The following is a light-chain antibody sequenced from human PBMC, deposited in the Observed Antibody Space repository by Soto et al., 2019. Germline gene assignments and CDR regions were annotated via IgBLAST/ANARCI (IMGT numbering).Light chain of an antibody. CDR2: GNS. CDR3: QSYDSSLSGSDVV. CDR1: SSNIGAGYD. V-gene: IGLV1-40*01. Sequence: QSVLTQPPSVSGAPGQWVTISCTGSSSNIGAGYDVHWYQQLPGTAPKLLIYGNSNRPSGVPDRFSGSKSGTSASLAITGLQAEDEADYYCQSYDSSLSGSDVVFGGGTQLTVL. J-gene: IGLJ2*01.